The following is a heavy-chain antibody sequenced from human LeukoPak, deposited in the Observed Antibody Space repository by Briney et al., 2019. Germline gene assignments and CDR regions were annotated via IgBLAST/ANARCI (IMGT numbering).Heavy chain of an antibody. CDR2: ISGSGGST. J-gene: IGHJ6*03. D-gene: IGHD3-3*01. V-gene: IGHV3-23*01. CDR1: GFTFSSYA. CDR3: AKVGDFWSGYGRGCYMDV. Sequence: GGSLRLSCAASGFTFSSYAMSWVRQAPGKGLEWVSAISGSGGSTYYADSVKGRFTISRDNSKNTLYLQMNSLRAEDTAVYYCAKVGDFWSGYGRGCYMDVWGKGTTVTVSS.